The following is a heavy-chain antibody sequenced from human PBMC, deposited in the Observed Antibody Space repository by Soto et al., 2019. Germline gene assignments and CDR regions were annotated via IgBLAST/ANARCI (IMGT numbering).Heavy chain of an antibody. J-gene: IGHJ5*02. D-gene: IGHD3-9*01. CDR2: IGTSGSYI. V-gene: IGHV3-21*04. Sequence: PGGSLRLSCAVSGFIFSRHSMNWVRPAPGKGLEWVSSIGTSGSYIYDTDSVKGRFTISRDNTKDSLYLQMNSLRAEDTAVDYCAKDRYYDILTFPNRFDPWRQGT. CDR1: GFIFSRHS. CDR3: AKDRYYDILTFPNRFDP.